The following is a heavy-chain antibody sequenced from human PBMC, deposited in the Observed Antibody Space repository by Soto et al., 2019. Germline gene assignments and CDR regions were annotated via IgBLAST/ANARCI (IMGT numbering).Heavy chain of an antibody. CDR2: TSSSSSYI. V-gene: IGHV3-21*01. Sequence: EVQLVESGGGLVKPGGSLRLSCAASGFTFSSYSMNWVRQAPGKGLEWVSSTSSSSSYIYYADSVKGRFTISRDNAKNSLYLQMNSLRAEDTAVYYCARDFSYCSGGSCPDYWGQGTLVTVSS. J-gene: IGHJ4*02. D-gene: IGHD2-15*01. CDR1: GFTFSSYS. CDR3: ARDFSYCSGGSCPDY.